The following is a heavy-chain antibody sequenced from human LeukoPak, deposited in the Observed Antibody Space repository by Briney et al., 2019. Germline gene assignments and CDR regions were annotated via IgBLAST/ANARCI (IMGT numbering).Heavy chain of an antibody. CDR1: GGSISSSNYY. J-gene: IGHJ4*02. D-gene: IGHD3-10*01. CDR3: ASVDRGWFGVGDY. CDR2: ISYSGST. V-gene: IGHV4-39*01. Sequence: PSETLSLTCTVSGGSISSSNYYGGWIRQPPGKGLEWIGSISYSGSTYYNPSLKSRVTISVDTSKNQFSLKLNSVTAADTAVYYCASVDRGWFGVGDYWGQGTLVTVSS.